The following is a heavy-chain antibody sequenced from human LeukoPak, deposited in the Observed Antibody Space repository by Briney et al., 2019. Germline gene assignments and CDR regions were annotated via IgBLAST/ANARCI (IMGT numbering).Heavy chain of an antibody. CDR3: LIPAMNY. Sequence: GRSLRLSCAVSGFTFDSYGLHWVRQAPGKGLEWVSAISGRGDRTSYADSVKGRVTISRDNSKNTLYLQMNSLRVEDTAIYYPLIPAMNYWGQGTLVIVSS. V-gene: IGHV3-23*01. CDR1: GFTFDSYG. J-gene: IGHJ4*02. CDR2: ISGRGDRT. D-gene: IGHD2-2*01.